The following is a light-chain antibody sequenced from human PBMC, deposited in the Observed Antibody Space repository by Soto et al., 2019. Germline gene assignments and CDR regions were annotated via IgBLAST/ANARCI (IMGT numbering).Light chain of an antibody. V-gene: IGLV2-14*01. J-gene: IGLJ1*01. CDR1: SSYVGGYNY. CDR2: DVS. CDR3: SSYTSSSTLV. Sequence: QSVLTQPASVSGSPGQSITISCTGTSSYVGGYNYVSWYQQHPGKAPKLMFYDVSNRPSGVSNRFSGSKSGNTASLTISGLQAEDEADYYCSSYTSSSTLVFGTGTKLTVL.